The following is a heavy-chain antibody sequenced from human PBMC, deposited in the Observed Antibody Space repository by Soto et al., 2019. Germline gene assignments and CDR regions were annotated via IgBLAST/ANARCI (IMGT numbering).Heavy chain of an antibody. CDR1: GFTFSSYA. CDR2: IIPIFGTA. Sequence: VQLLESGGGLVRPGGSLRLSCAASGFTFSSYAMTWVRQAPGKGLEWMGGIIPIFGTANYAQKFQGRVTITADKSTSTAYMELSSLRSEDTAVYYCARGAGYYGSGSYYGAYWGQGTLVTVSS. J-gene: IGHJ4*02. V-gene: IGHV1-69*06. CDR3: ARGAGYYGSGSYYGAY. D-gene: IGHD3-10*01.